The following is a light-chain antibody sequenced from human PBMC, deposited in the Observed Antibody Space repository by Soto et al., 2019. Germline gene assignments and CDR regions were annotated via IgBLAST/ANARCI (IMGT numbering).Light chain of an antibody. J-gene: IGKJ3*01. CDR3: QQYDNLPFT. CDR2: DAS. CDR1: QDISNY. V-gene: IGKV1-33*01. Sequence: DIQMTQSPSSLSASVGDRVTITCQASQDISNYLNWYQQKPGKAPKLLIYDASTLETGVPSRFSGSGSGTDFTFTISSLQTEDSATYYCQQYDNLPFTFGPGNKVDI.